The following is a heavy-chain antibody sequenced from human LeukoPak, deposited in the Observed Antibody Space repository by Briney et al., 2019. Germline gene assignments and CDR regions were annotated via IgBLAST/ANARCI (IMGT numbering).Heavy chain of an antibody. V-gene: IGHV3-7*01. D-gene: IGHD4-11*01. CDR1: GFTFSSDW. J-gene: IGHJ6*03. Sequence: GGSLRLSCAASGFTFSSDWMTWVRQAPGRGLEWVGNIKQDGGETYYVDSVKGRFTISRDNAKNSLYLQMNSLRAEDTAVYYCARRDYRGFYYYYMDVWGKGTTVTVSS. CDR3: ARRDYRGFYYYYMDV. CDR2: IKQDGGET.